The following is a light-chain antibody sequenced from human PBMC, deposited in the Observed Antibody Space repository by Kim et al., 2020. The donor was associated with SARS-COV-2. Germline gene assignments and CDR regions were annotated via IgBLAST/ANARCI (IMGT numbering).Light chain of an antibody. Sequence: PGQTTHITCPGYNSGDIFVSWYQQKPDQSPVVVIYQHNQRPSGIPERFSGSNSGNTATLTISGTQAMDEADYYCQAWDSSTHNYVFGARTKVTVL. CDR3: QAWDSSTHNYV. CDR1: NSGDIF. V-gene: IGLV3-1*01. J-gene: IGLJ1*01. CDR2: QHN.